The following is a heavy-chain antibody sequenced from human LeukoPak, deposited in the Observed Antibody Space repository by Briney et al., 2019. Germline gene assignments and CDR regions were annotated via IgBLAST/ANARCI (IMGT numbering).Heavy chain of an antibody. CDR3: AKDRSIAVAHNCFDP. J-gene: IGHJ5*02. Sequence: GGSLKLSCAASGFTVSSNYMSWVRQAPGKGLEWVSAISGGGGSTYYADSVKGRFIISRDNSKNTLFLQMNSLRAEDTAVYYCAKDRSIAVAHNCFDPWGQGTLVTVSS. CDR1: GFTVSSNY. V-gene: IGHV3-23*01. CDR2: ISGGGGST. D-gene: IGHD6-19*01.